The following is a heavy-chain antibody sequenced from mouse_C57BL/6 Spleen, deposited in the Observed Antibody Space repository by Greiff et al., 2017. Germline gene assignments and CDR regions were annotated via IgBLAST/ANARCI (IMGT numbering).Heavy chain of an antibody. CDR1: GYTFTSYW. CDR2: IDPSDSYT. V-gene: IGHV1-50*01. Sequence: QVQLQQPGAELVKPGASVKLSCKASGYTFTSYWMQWVKQRPGQGLEWIGEIDPSDSYTNYNQKFKGKATLSVDTSSSTAYMQLSSLTSEDSAVYYCARWSPDGSSYFDYWGQGTTLTVSS. CDR3: ARWSPDGSSYFDY. J-gene: IGHJ2*01. D-gene: IGHD1-1*01.